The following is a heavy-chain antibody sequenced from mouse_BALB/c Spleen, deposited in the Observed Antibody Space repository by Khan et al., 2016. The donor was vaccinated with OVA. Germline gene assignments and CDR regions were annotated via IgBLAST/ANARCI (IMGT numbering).Heavy chain of an antibody. CDR1: GYTFTSYT. CDR3: VRDGAYHRNDGWFAY. J-gene: IGHJ3*01. V-gene: IGHV1-4*01. CDR2: INPSNGYT. Sequence: QVQLKQSGAELARPGASVKMSCKASGYTFTSYTIHWIKLRPGQGLEWIGFINPSNGYTNYNQKFKDKATLTADKSSTTVYMQLSSLTSDDSAVYNGVRDGAYHRNDGWFAYRGQGTLVTVSA. D-gene: IGHD2-14*01.